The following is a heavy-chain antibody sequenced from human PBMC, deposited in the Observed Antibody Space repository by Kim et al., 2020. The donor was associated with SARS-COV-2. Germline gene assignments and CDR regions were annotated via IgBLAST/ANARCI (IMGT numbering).Heavy chain of an antibody. CDR3: AREYQPLGKGWRSYYFDY. Sequence: KGRFTISRDNSKNTLYLQMNSLRAEDTAVYYCAREYQPLGKGWRSYYFDYWGQGTLVTVSS. J-gene: IGHJ4*02. D-gene: IGHD2-2*01. V-gene: IGHV3-30*07.